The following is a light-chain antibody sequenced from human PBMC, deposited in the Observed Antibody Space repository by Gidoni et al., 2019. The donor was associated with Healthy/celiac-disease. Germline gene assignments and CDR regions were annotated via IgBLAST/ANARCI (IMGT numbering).Light chain of an antibody. J-gene: IGKJ4*01. CDR1: QSVSSY. Sequence: DFQMTQSPSTLSASVGDRVTITCRASQSVSSYLAWYQQKPGKAPKLLIYKASSLESGVPSRFSGSGSGTEFTLSISSLQPDDFASYYCQQYSTYPLTFGGGTKVEIK. V-gene: IGKV1-5*03. CDR3: QQYSTYPLT. CDR2: KAS.